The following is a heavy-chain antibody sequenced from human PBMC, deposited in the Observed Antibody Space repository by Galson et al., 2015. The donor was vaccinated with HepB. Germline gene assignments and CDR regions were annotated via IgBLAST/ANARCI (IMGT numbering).Heavy chain of an antibody. CDR2: IHHSGTS. D-gene: IGHD3-10*01. Sequence: ETLSLTCTVSGYSISSINYWGWIRQPPGKGLEWIGSIHHSGTSYYNPSLKSRVTISVDTSKNQFSLRLSSVTAADTAVYYCARGYASGSYYTRVAFDIWGHGPMVTVSS. V-gene: IGHV4-38-2*02. J-gene: IGHJ3*02. CDR3: ARGYASGSYYTRVAFDI. CDR1: GYSISSINY.